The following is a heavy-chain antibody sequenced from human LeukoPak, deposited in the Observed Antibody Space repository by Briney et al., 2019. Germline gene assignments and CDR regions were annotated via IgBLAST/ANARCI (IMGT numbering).Heavy chain of an antibody. V-gene: IGHV3-30*03. J-gene: IGHJ4*02. CDR1: GFTFSSYG. CDR3: ARDLELSAVYYFDS. Sequence: GGSLRLSCAASGFTFSSYGMHWVRQAPGKGLEWVAVISYDGSNKYYADSVKGRFTISRDNSKNMLYLQMNSLRADDTAVYYCARDLELSAVYYFDSWGQGTLVIVSS. D-gene: IGHD3-3*01. CDR2: ISYDGSNK.